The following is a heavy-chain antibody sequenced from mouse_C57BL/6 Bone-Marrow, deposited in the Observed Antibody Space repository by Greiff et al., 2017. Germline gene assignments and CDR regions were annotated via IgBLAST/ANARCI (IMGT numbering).Heavy chain of an antibody. D-gene: IGHD1-1*01. CDR3: TPYYGSSYGWYFDV. V-gene: IGHV14-4*01. CDR1: GFNIKDDY. J-gene: IGHJ1*03. CDR2: IDPENGDT. Sequence: EVKLQESGAELVRPGASVKLSCTASGFNIKDDYMHWVKQRPEQGLEWIGWIDPENGDTEYASKFQGKATITADTSSNTAYLQLSSLTSEDTAVYYCTPYYGSSYGWYFDVWGTGTTVTVSS.